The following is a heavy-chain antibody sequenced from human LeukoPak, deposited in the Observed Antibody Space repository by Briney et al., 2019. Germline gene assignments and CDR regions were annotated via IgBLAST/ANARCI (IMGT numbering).Heavy chain of an antibody. CDR1: GFTFSNAW. Sequence: GSLRLSCAASGFTFSNAWMSWVRQAPGKGLEWVGRIKSKTDGGTTDYAAPVKGRFTISRDDSKNTLYLQMNSLKTEDTAVYYRTTGLPMVRGELDYWGQGTLVTVSS. D-gene: IGHD3-10*01. J-gene: IGHJ4*02. CDR3: TTGLPMVRGELDY. CDR2: IKSKTDGGTT. V-gene: IGHV3-15*01.